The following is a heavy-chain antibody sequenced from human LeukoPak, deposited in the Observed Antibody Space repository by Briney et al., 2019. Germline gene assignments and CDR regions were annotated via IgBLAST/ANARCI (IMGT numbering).Heavy chain of an antibody. CDR2: IYYSGST. J-gene: IGHJ4*02. V-gene: IGHV4-39*07. CDR1: GGSISSSSYS. Sequence: SETLSLTCTVSGGSISSSSYSWGWIRQSPGKGLEWIGNIYYSGSTNYNPSLKSRVTISVDTSKNQFSLKLSSVTAADTAVYYCARAVHDYGPYYFDYWGQGTLVTVSS. CDR3: ARAVHDYGPYYFDY. D-gene: IGHD4-17*01.